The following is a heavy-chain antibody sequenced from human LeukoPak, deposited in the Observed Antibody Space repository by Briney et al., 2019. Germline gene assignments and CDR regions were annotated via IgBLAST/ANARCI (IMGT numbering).Heavy chain of an antibody. D-gene: IGHD6-19*01. J-gene: IGHJ4*02. CDR2: IRSKAYGGTT. Sequence: GGSLRLSCTASGFTFGDYAMSWVRQAPGKGLEWVGFIRSKAYGGTTEYAASVKGRFTISRDDSKSIAYLQMNSLKTEDTAVYYCTTELEWLVQFDYWGQGTLVTVSS. CDR3: TTELEWLVQFDY. V-gene: IGHV3-49*04. CDR1: GFTFGDYA.